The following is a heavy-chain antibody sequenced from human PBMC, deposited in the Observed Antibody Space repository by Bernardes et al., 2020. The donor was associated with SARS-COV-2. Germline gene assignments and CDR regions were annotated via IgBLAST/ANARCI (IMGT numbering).Heavy chain of an antibody. CDR1: GYTFTSYG. V-gene: IGHV1-18*01. D-gene: IGHD3-10*01. CDR3: ASFQYYYGSGSLNYYYGMDV. CDR2: ISAYNGNT. Sequence: ASVKVSCKASGYTFTSYGISWVRQAPGQGLEWMGWISAYNGNTNYAQKLQGRVTMTTDTSTSTAYMELRSLRSDDTAVYYCASFQYYYGSGSLNYYYGMDVWGQGTTVTVSS. J-gene: IGHJ6*02.